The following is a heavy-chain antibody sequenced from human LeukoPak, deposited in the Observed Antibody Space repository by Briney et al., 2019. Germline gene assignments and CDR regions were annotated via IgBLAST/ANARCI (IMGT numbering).Heavy chain of an antibody. CDR3: ARAPTLTTYYFDY. CDR2: VYTSGSP. V-gene: IGHV4-4*07. D-gene: IGHD4-17*01. Sequence: SETLSLTCTVSGDSISRYYWSWIRQPAGRGLEWIGRVYTSGSPNYDPSLKGRVTMSVDTSKNQFSLKLSSVTAADTAVYFCARAPTLTTYYFDYWGQGILVTVYS. J-gene: IGHJ4*02. CDR1: GDSISRYY.